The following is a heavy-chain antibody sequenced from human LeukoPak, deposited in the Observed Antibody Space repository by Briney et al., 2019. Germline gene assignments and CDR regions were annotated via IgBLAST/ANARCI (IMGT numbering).Heavy chain of an antibody. J-gene: IGHJ6*02. CDR2: MNPNSGNT. CDR1: GYTFTSYD. D-gene: IGHD5-24*01. V-gene: IGHV1-8*01. CDR3: ARGGRWLHPIYYYYGMDV. Sequence: ASVTVSCKASGYTFTSYDINWVRQATGQGLEWMGWMNPNSGNTGYAQKLQGRVTMTRQISISTAYMELRSLRSEDKAVYYCARGGRWLHPIYYYYGMDVWGQGTMVTVSS.